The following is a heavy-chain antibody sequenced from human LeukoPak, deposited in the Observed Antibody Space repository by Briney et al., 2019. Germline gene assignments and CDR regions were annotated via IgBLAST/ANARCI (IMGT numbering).Heavy chain of an antibody. V-gene: IGHV4-59*01. CDR2: IYYSGST. D-gene: IGHD5-18*01. J-gene: IGHJ4*02. CDR1: GGSISSYY. Sequence: SETLSLTCTVSGGSISSYYWSWIRQPPGKGLEWIGYIYYSGSTNYNPSLKSRVTISLDTSKNQFSLKLSSVTAADTAVYSCARGGRGGYSYGSDYWGQGTLVTVSS. CDR3: ARGGRGGYSYGSDY.